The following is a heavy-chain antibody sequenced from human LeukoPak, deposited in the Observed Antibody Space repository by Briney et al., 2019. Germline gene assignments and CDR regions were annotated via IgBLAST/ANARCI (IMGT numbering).Heavy chain of an antibody. Sequence: GGSLRLSCAASGFTFSSYGMHWVRQAPGKGLEWVAFIRYDGSNKYYADSVKGRFTISRDNSKNTLYLQMNSLRAEDTAVYYCAKDPVYLTNDAFDIWGQGTMVTVSS. CDR3: AKDPVYLTNDAFDI. CDR2: IRYDGSNK. V-gene: IGHV3-30*02. J-gene: IGHJ3*02. D-gene: IGHD4/OR15-4a*01. CDR1: GFTFSSYG.